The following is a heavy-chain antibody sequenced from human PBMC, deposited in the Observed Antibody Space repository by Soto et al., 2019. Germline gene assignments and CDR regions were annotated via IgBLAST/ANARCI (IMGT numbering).Heavy chain of an antibody. V-gene: IGHV4-39*01. CDR1: GGSISSSSSY. D-gene: IGHD3-3*01. Sequence: SETLSLTCTVSGGSISSSSSYWGWIRQPPGKGLEWIGSINYSGSTCYNPSLESRITISVDTSKNQFSLKLSSVTAVDTAVYFCAKTGFWSGYRVVDYWGQGTLVTVSS. J-gene: IGHJ4*02. CDR2: INYSGST. CDR3: AKTGFWSGYRVVDY.